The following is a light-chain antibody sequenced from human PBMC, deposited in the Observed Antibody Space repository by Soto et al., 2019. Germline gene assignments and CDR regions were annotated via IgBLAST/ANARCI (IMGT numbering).Light chain of an antibody. V-gene: IGLV4-69*01. CDR3: QTWDTGARVV. Sequence: QSVLTQSPSASASPGASVKLTCTLSSGHSSYAIAWHQQQPEKGPRYLMKLSSDGSHSKGDGIPDRFSGSSSGAERYLTISSLQSEDEADYYCQTWDTGARVVFGGGTQLTVL. CDR1: SGHSSYA. J-gene: IGLJ2*01. CDR2: LSSDGSH.